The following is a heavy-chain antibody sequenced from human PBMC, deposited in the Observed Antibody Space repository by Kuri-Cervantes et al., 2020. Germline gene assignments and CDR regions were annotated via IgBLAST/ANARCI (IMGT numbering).Heavy chain of an antibody. CDR2: ISYTDST. CDR3: ARYYYDSSGYYRFDY. V-gene: IGHV4-59*02. Sequence: SETLSLTCTVSGGSVSRSYWSWMRQPPGKGLEWIGYISYTDSTNYNPSLKSRVTITVDTSKNQFSLKLNSVTAADTAVYYCARYYYDSSGYYRFDYWGQGTLVTVSS. CDR1: GGSVSRSY. D-gene: IGHD3-22*01. J-gene: IGHJ4*02.